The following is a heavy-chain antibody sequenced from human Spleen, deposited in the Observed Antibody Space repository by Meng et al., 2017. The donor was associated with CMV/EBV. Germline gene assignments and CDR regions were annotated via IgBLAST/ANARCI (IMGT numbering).Heavy chain of an antibody. J-gene: IGHJ4*02. V-gene: IGHV3-20*04. Sequence: GSLRLSCAASGFTFDDYDMNWVRQVPGKGLEWVSGINWNGGSTDYADSVKGRFTISRDNAKNSVYLQMNSLRAEDTAVYFCTWGTDHDYWGQGTLVTVSS. CDR2: INWNGGST. CDR1: GFTFDDYD. D-gene: IGHD3-16*01. CDR3: TWGTDHDY.